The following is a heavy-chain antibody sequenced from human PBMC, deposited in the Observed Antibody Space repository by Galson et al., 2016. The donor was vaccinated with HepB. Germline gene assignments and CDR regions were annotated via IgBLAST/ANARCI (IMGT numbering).Heavy chain of an antibody. CDR3: VISRGWFGKSGYGLDA. CDR1: GHTLSEVS. V-gene: IGHV1-24*01. J-gene: IGHJ6*02. CDR2: YDPDDSGP. D-gene: IGHD3-10*01. Sequence: SLKVSCKVSGHTLSEVSVHWVRQTPGKGLEWMGAYDPDDSGPIYAQESEGRVTVTEDTSTDTAYLEVSSLTSEDKATYYCVISRGWFGKSGYGLDAWGRGTTVTVSS.